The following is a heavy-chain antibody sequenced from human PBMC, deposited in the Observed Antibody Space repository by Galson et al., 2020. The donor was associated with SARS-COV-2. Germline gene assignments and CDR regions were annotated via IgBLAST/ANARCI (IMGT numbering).Heavy chain of an antibody. CDR3: ARIRCSSARCYPAYSYYYGMDV. D-gene: IGHD2-2*01. J-gene: IGHJ6*02. CDR1: GLSLSNTRMG. CDR2: IFSSDGK. Sequence: SGPTLVKPTETLTLTCTVSGLSLSNTRMGVSWIRQPPGAALEWLAHIFSSDGKTYNSFLKSRLTISQDSSKSQVVLTMTNMGPLDTGTYYCARIRCSSARCYPAYSYYYGMDVWGQGTTVTVSS. V-gene: IGHV2-26*01.